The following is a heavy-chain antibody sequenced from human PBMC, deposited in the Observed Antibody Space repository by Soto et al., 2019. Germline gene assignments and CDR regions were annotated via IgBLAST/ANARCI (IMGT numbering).Heavy chain of an antibody. CDR3: AKDELATFYYYYGMDV. CDR2: INSSGEST. D-gene: IGHD5-12*01. V-gene: IGHV3-23*01. CDR1: GFTFSRYV. Sequence: GGSLRLSCVASGFTFSRYVMSWVRQAPGKGLEWVSTINSSGESTYYADSVKGRFTVSRDNSKNTLYLQMNSLRAEDTAVYYCAKDELATFYYYYGMDVWGQGTTVTVSS. J-gene: IGHJ6*02.